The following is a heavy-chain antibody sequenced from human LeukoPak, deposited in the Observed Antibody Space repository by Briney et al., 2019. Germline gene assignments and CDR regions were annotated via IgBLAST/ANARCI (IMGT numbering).Heavy chain of an antibody. D-gene: IGHD6-13*01. J-gene: IGHJ4*02. CDR1: GFTVSSNY. CDR3: ARDPAGIAAAGYYFDY. Sequence: GGSLRLSCAASGFTVSSNYMSWVRQAPGKGLEWVSVIYSGGSTYYADSVKGRFTISRDNSKNTLYLQMNSLRAEDTAVYYCARDPAGIAAAGYYFDYWGQGTLVTVSS. CDR2: IYSGGST. V-gene: IGHV3-66*01.